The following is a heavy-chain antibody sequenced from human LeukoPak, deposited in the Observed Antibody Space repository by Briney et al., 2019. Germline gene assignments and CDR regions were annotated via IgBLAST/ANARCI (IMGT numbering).Heavy chain of an antibody. CDR1: GGSFSGYY. V-gene: IGHV4-34*01. J-gene: IGHJ6*03. D-gene: IGHD2-2*01. CDR3: AREDQLPHPGLYYYYHYYMDV. CDR2: INHSGST. Sequence: SETLSLTCAVYGGSFSGYYWSWTRQPPGKGLEWIGEINHSGSTNYNPSLKSRVTISVDTSKNQFSLKLSSVTAADTAVYYCAREDQLPHPGLYYYYHYYMDVWGKGTTVTVSS.